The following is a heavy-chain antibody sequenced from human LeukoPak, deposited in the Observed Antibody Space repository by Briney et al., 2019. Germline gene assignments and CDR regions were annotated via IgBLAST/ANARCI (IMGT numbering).Heavy chain of an antibody. CDR2: ISWNSGSI. J-gene: IGHJ4*02. V-gene: IGHV3-9*03. CDR3: AKDGRRGYSYGRGFDY. Sequence: PGGSLRLSCAAFGFTFDDYAMHWVRQAPGKGLEWVSGISWNSGSIGYADSVKGRFTSSRDNAKNSLYLQMNSLRAEDMALYYCAKDGRRGYSYGRGFDYWGQGTLVTVSS. CDR1: GFTFDDYA. D-gene: IGHD5-18*01.